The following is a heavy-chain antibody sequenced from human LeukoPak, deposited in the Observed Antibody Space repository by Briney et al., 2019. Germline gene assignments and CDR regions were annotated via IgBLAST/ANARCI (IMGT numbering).Heavy chain of an antibody. V-gene: IGHV3-23*01. J-gene: IGHJ4*02. Sequence: GRSLRLSCAASGFTFSSYAMSWVRQAPGKGLEWVSAISGSGGSTYYADSVKGRFTISRDNSKNTLYLQMNSLRAEDTAVYYCAKDRRSSLTTVVTPFDYWGQGTLVTVSS. D-gene: IGHD4-17*01. CDR2: ISGSGGST. CDR3: AKDRRSSLTTVVTPFDY. CDR1: GFTFSSYA.